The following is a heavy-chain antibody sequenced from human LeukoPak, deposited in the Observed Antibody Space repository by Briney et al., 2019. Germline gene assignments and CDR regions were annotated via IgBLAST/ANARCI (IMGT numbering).Heavy chain of an antibody. Sequence: GGSLRLSCAASGFTFSNFGMHGVRQAPGKGLEWVAFIQYDGSNKYYADSLKGRFTISRDNSKNTLYLQMKSLRAEDTAVYYCAKKYNSGWSIAFDIWGQGTMVTVSS. CDR1: GFTFSNFG. D-gene: IGHD6-19*01. CDR3: AKKYNSGWSIAFDI. J-gene: IGHJ3*02. CDR2: IQYDGSNK. V-gene: IGHV3-30*02.